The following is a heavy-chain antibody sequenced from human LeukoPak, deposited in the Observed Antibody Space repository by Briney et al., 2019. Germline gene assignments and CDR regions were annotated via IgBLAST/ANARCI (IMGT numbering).Heavy chain of an antibody. V-gene: IGHV4-30-4*01. D-gene: IGHD2-2*02. CDR1: GGSISSGDYY. CDR2: IYYSGST. CDR3: AREERYCSSTSCYTKFDY. J-gene: IGHJ4*02. Sequence: SETLSLTFTVSGGSISSGDYYWSWIRQPPGKGLEWIGYIYYSGSTYYNPSLKSRVTISVDTSKNQFSLKLSSVTAADTAVYYCAREERYCSSTSCYTKFDYWGQGTLVTVSS.